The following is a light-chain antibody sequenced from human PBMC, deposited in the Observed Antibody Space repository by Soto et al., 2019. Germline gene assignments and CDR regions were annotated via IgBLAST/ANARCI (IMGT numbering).Light chain of an antibody. J-gene: IGKJ1*01. Sequence: EVLMTQSQGTLSVSPGERVTVSCRASQSIGSNLAWYQQKPGQAPRLLIYGASTRVIGVPDRFSGGRSGTEFTLTISSLQSEDIAVYYCQQYGSSGTFGQGTKVEIK. CDR3: QQYGSSGT. CDR2: GAS. V-gene: IGKV3-15*01. CDR1: QSIGSN.